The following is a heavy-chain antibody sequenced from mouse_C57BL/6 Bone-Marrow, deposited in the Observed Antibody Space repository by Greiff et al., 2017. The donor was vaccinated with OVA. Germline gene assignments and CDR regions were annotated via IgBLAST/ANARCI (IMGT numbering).Heavy chain of an antibody. CDR3: ARHGDYGSFFDY. Sequence: EVMLVESGGDLVKPGGSLKLSCAASGFTFSSYGMSWVRQTPDKRLEWVATISSGGSSTYYPDSVKGRFTISRDNAKNTLYLQMSSLKSEDTAMYYCARHGDYGSFFDYWGQGTTLTVSS. CDR2: ISSGGSST. CDR1: GFTFSSYG. V-gene: IGHV5-6*02. J-gene: IGHJ2*01. D-gene: IGHD1-1*01.